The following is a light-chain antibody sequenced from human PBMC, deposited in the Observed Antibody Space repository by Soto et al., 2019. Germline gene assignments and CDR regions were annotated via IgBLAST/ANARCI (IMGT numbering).Light chain of an antibody. Sequence: QSALTQPASVSGSPGQSITISCTGTSSDVGGYNYVSWYQHHPGKAPKLMIYDVRIRPSGVSNRFAGSKSGNTASLTISGLQAEDEADYYCSSYATSSGVVFGGGIKVTVL. CDR3: SSYATSSGVV. J-gene: IGLJ2*01. CDR2: DVR. CDR1: SSDVGGYNY. V-gene: IGLV2-14*03.